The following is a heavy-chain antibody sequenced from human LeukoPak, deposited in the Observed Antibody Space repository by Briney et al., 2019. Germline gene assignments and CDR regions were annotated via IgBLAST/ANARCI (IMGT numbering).Heavy chain of an antibody. J-gene: IGHJ4*02. D-gene: IGHD2-8*01. CDR1: GFTFKDYA. CDR2: ISWNSGSI. CDR3: AKSEIYCTNGVCSKSFDY. V-gene: IGHV3-9*01. Sequence: PGGSLRLSCTASGFTFKDYAMYWVRQAPGKGLEWVPGISWNSGSIGYADSVKGRFTISRDNAKNSLYLQMNSLRAEDTALYYCAKSEIYCTNGVCSKSFDYWGQGTLVTVSS.